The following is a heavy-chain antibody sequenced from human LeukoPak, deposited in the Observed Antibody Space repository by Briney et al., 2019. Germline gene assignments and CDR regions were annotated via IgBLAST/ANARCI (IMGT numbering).Heavy chain of an antibody. CDR2: IRYDGSNK. J-gene: IGHJ5*02. D-gene: IGHD1-20*01. V-gene: IGHV3-30*02. Sequence: GRSLRLSCAASGFTFISYSIHWVRQAPGKGLEWVAFIRYDGSNKYYADSVKGRFTISRDNSKNTVYLQMNSLRAEDTAVYYCAKGTSYNWNDGWFDPWGNGILVTVSS. CDR3: AKGTSYNWNDGWFDP. CDR1: GFTFISYS.